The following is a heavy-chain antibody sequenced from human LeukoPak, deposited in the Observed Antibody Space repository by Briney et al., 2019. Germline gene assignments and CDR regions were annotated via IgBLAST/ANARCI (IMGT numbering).Heavy chain of an antibody. CDR1: GGPFSGYY. D-gene: IGHD6-13*01. Sequence: SETLSLTCAVYGGPFSGYYWSWIRQPPGKGLEWIGEINHSGSTNYNPSLKSRVTISVDTSKNQFSLKLSSVTAADTAVYYCAREGIAAAGNYYYYYMDVWGKGTTVTISS. CDR3: AREGIAAAGNYYYYYMDV. V-gene: IGHV4-34*01. CDR2: INHSGST. J-gene: IGHJ6*03.